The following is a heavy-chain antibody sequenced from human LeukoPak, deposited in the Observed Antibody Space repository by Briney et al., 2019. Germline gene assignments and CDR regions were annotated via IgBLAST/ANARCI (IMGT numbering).Heavy chain of an antibody. CDR3: ARGTYLWGSGYYFDY. CDR2: INPNSGGT. V-gene: IGHV1-2*02. D-gene: IGHD7-27*01. CDR1: GYSFTGHY. J-gene: IGHJ4*02. Sequence: ASVKVSCTASGYSFTGHYMYWVRQAPGQGLEWMGWINPNSGGTNYAQKFQGRVTMTRDTSISTAYMELSRLRSDDTAVYYCARGTYLWGSGYYFDYWGQGTLVTVSS.